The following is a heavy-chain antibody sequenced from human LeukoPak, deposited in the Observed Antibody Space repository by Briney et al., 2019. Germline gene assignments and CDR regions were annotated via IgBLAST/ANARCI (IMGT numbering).Heavy chain of an antibody. Sequence: GGSLRLSCAASGFXFSSYAISWVRQAPGKGLEWVSTISGSGVGTYYADSVKGRFTISRDNSKNTLYLQMNSLRAEDTAVYYCAKRKTSGYYYFDSWGQGTLVTVSS. CDR3: AKRKTSGYYYFDS. V-gene: IGHV3-23*01. J-gene: IGHJ4*02. CDR1: GFXFSSYA. D-gene: IGHD3-22*01. CDR2: ISGSGVGT.